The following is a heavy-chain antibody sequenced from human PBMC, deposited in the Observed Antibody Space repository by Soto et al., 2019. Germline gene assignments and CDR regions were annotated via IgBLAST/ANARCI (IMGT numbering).Heavy chain of an antibody. J-gene: IGHJ4*02. CDR1: GFSLSTSGVG. CDR3: AHRLGYSGYDWFDY. V-gene: IGHV2-5*02. Sequence: QITLKESGPTLVKPTQTLTLTCTFSGFSLSTSGVGVGWIRQPPGKALEWLALIYWDDDKRYSPSLKSRLTITMNPSKNQVVLTMPNMDPVDTATYYCAHRLGYSGYDWFDYWGQGTLVTVSS. D-gene: IGHD5-12*01. CDR2: IYWDDDK.